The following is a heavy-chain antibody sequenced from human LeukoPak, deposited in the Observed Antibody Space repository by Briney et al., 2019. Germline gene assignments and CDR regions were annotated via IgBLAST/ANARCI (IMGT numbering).Heavy chain of an antibody. CDR2: FDPEDGET. CDR3: ARSIPRYDGSAYYPDY. D-gene: IGHD3-22*01. Sequence: ASVKVSCKVSGYTLTELSMHWVRQAPGKGLEWMGGFDPEDGETIYAQKFQGRVTMTEDTSTDTAYMELSSLRSEDTAVYYCARSIPRYDGSAYYPDYWGQGTLVTVSS. J-gene: IGHJ4*02. V-gene: IGHV1-24*01. CDR1: GYTLTELS.